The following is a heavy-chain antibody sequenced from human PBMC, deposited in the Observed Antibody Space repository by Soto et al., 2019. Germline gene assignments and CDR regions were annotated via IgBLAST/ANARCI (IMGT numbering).Heavy chain of an antibody. CDR1: GFTFSCCA. CDR2: ISYDGNTQ. J-gene: IGHJ4*02. CDR3: AKVSRPSRISTPDFDY. Sequence: PGGSLRLSCAASGFTFSCCAMSWVRQAPGKGLDWVAVISYDGNTQFYGDSVKGRFIVSRDNSRNTLYLQLNNLQAEDTAVYYCAKVSRPSRISTPDFDYWGQGTLVTVSS. V-gene: IGHV3-30-3*01.